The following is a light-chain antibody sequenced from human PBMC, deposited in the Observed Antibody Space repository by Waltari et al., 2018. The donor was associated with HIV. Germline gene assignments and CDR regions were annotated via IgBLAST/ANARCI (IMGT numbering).Light chain of an antibody. J-gene: IGLJ1*01. CDR1: DNNA. V-gene: IGLV2-23*02. Sequence: ARAQPPSVSGSPGQSTTISCPHIDNNAVSWYQLHPGKAPKVILYAVERRPSGISSRFSGFRAGKNAYLKISGLQAEDEADYFCCAYVGYGTKFVFGTGTRVTVL. CDR2: AVE. CDR3: CAYVGYGTKFV.